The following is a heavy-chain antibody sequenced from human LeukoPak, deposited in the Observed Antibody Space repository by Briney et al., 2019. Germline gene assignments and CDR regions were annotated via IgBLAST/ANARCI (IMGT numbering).Heavy chain of an antibody. CDR2: ISTSGGGT. CDR1: GFTFSSYV. D-gene: IGHD6-13*01. CDR3: AKEYSSSWYAYYFDH. Sequence: PGGSLRLSCAASGFTFSSYVMSWVRQAPGKGLEWVSTISTSGGGTYYADSVKGRFTISRDNSKNTVYLQMKSLRAEDTAVYYCAKEYSSSWYAYYFDHWGQGTLVTVSS. J-gene: IGHJ4*02. V-gene: IGHV3-23*01.